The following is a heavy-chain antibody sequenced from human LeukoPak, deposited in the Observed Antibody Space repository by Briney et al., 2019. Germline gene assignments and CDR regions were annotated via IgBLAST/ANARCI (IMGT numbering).Heavy chain of an antibody. J-gene: IGHJ4*02. V-gene: IGHV3-53*01. CDR3: ARTRVDTTTFDYFDY. D-gene: IGHD4-11*01. CDR1: GFTVSTNF. CDR2: IYSGGST. Sequence: GGSLRLSCVVSGFTVSTNFMSWLRQAPGERLEWVSVIYSGGSTYYADSVKGRFTISRDNSKNTLYLQMNSLRAEDTAVYYCARTRVDTTTFDYFDYWGQGTLVTVSS.